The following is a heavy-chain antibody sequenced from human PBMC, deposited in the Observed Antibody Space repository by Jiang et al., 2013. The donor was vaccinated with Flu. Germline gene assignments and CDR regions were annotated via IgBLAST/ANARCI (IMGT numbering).Heavy chain of an antibody. CDR2: INHSGST. CDR1: GGSFSGYY. J-gene: IGHJ6*02. Sequence: LLKPSETLSLTCAVYGGSFSGYYWSWIRQPPGKGLEWIGEINHSGSTNYNPSLKSRVTISVDTSKNQFSLKLSSVTAADTAVYYCARGLRRVVVPAALDVWGQGPRSPSP. V-gene: IGHV4-34*01. D-gene: IGHD2-2*01. CDR3: ARGLRRVVVPAALDV.